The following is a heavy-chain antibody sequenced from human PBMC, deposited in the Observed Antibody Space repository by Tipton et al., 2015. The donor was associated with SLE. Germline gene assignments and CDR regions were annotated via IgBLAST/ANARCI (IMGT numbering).Heavy chain of an antibody. V-gene: IGHV3-23*03. CDR3: AKNAEKHCGGDCSPFDY. CDR1: GFTLSSYA. D-gene: IGHD2-21*01. Sequence: SLRLSCAASGFTLSSYAMTWVRQAPGKGLERVSIIYSGGSTYYADSVKGRFTVSRGTSKNTLYLQMSSLRPEDTAVYYCAKNAEKHCGGDCSPFDYWGQGTLVTVSS. J-gene: IGHJ4*02. CDR2: IYSGGST.